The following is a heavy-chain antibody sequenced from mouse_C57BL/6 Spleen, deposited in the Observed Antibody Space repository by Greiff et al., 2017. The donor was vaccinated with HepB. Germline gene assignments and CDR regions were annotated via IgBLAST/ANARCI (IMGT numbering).Heavy chain of an antibody. CDR1: GYAFSSSW. V-gene: IGHV1-82*01. CDR2: IYPGDGDT. J-gene: IGHJ3*01. Sequence: QVQLQQSGPELVKPGASVKISCKASGYAFSSSWMNWVKQRPGKGLEWIGRIYPGDGDTNYNGKFKGKATLTADKSSSTAYMQLSSLTSEDSAVYFCAPPYDGYYMFAYWGQGTLVTVSA. CDR3: APPYDGYYMFAY. D-gene: IGHD2-3*01.